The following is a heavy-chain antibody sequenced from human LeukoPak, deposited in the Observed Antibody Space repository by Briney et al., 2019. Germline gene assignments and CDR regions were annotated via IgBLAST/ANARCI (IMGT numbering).Heavy chain of an antibody. CDR2: TYYSSKWYN. D-gene: IGHD5-18*01. J-gene: IGHJ4*02. Sequence: SRTLSLTCAISGDTVSSNSVAWNWIRQSPSRGLEWLVRTYYSSKWYNDYAVSVKSRLTINSDTSKKQMFMRLDSSTPEDTRVFYSARGYNYAYDYGGKGPLVTVSS. CDR3: ARGYNYAYDY. CDR1: GDTVSSNSVA. V-gene: IGHV6-1*01.